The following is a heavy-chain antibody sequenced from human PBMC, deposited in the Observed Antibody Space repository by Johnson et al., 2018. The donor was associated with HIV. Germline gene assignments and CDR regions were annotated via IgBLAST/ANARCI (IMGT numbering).Heavy chain of an antibody. CDR2: ISYDGSNK. Sequence: QVLLVESGGGVVQPGRSLRLSCAASGFTFSSYAMHWVRQAPGKGLEWVAVISYDGSNKYYADSVKGRFTISRDNSRNTLYLQLNSLRAEDTAVYYCAKFRGYYASFDIWGQGTMVTVSS. J-gene: IGHJ3*02. CDR1: GFTFSSYA. CDR3: AKFRGYYASFDI. V-gene: IGHV3-30-3*01. D-gene: IGHD3-3*01.